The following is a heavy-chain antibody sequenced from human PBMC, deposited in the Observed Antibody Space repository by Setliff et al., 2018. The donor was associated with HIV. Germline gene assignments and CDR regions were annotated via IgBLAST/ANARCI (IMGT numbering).Heavy chain of an antibody. V-gene: IGHV4-59*11. Sequence: SETLSLTCTVSGGSISSHYWSWIRQPPGKGLEWIGSIYYSGSTNYNPSLKGRVTISVDTSKNQFSLKLSSVTAADTAVYYCARDPILVAKGAFDIWGQGTMVTVSS. CDR1: GGSISSHY. J-gene: IGHJ3*02. CDR3: ARDPILVAKGAFDI. D-gene: IGHD3-22*01. CDR2: IYYSGST.